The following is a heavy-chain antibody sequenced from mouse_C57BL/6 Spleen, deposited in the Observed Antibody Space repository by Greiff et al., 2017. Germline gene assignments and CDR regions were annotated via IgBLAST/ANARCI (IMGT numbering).Heavy chain of an antibody. CDR1: GFTFSSYA. CDR2: ISDGGSYT. CDR3: ARAGDYDSWFAY. V-gene: IGHV5-4*03. J-gene: IGHJ3*01. Sequence: EVMLVESGGGLVKPGGSLKLSCAASGFTFSSYAMSWVRQTPEKRLEWVATISDGGSYTYYPDNVKGRFTISRDNAKNNLYLQMSHLKSEDTAMYYCARAGDYDSWFAYWGQGTLVTVSA. D-gene: IGHD2-4*01.